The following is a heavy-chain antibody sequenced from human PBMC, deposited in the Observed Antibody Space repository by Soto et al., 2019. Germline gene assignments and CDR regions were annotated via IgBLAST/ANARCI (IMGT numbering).Heavy chain of an antibody. V-gene: IGHV3-53*01. Sequence: EVQLVESGGGLIQPGGSLRLSCAASGFTVSSNYMSWVRQAPGKGLEWVSVIYSGGSTYYADSVKGRFTISRDNSKNTLYLQMNSLIAEDTAVYYCARNYDSTAGGAFDIWGQGTMVTVSS. CDR2: IYSGGST. CDR3: ARNYDSTAGGAFDI. D-gene: IGHD3-22*01. CDR1: GFTVSSNY. J-gene: IGHJ3*02.